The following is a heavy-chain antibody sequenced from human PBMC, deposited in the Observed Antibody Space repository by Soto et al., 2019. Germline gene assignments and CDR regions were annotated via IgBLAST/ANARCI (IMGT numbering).Heavy chain of an antibody. J-gene: IGHJ5*02. V-gene: IGHV4-59*01. D-gene: IGHD1-26*01. CDR3: ARGITAVGNWFDP. CDR2: IYYSGST. CDR1: GGSLSSYY. Sequence: PSETLSLPCTVSGGSLSSYYWSWIRQPPGKGLELIGYIYYSGSTNYNPSLKSRVTISVDTSKNQFSLKLSSVTAADTAVYYCARGITAVGNWFDPWGQGTLVTVSS.